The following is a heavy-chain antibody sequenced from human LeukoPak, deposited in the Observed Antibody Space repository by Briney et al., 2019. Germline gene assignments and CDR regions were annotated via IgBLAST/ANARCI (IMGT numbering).Heavy chain of an antibody. CDR3: AKDRSIGTYYTFDH. J-gene: IGHJ4*02. Sequence: GGSLRLSCAASGFTFSSYEMNWVRQAPGKGLEWVSYISSSGSTIYYADSVKGRFTISRDNAKNTLYLQMSSLTAADTAVYYCAKDRSIGTYYTFDHWGQGTLVTVSS. CDR1: GFTFSSYE. CDR2: ISSSGSTI. D-gene: IGHD1-26*01. V-gene: IGHV3-48*03.